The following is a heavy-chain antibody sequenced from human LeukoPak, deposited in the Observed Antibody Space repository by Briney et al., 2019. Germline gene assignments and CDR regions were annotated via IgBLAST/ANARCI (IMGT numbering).Heavy chain of an antibody. CDR1: GGSISSYY. Sequence: EASETLSLTCTVSGGSISSYYWNWIRQPPGKGLEWIGYIYFTGSTNYNPSLKSRVTISIDTSKNQFSLKLSSVTAADTAVYYCARGAAYSSTPHYWGQGTLVTASS. CDR3: ARGAAYSSTPHY. D-gene: IGHD6-19*01. J-gene: IGHJ4*02. CDR2: IYFTGST. V-gene: IGHV4-59*01.